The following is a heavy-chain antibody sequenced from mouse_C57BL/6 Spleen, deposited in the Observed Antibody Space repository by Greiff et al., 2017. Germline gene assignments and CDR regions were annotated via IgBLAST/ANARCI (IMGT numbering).Heavy chain of an antibody. Sequence: VHLVESGAELVKPGASVKLSCKASGYTFTEYTIHWVKQRSGQGLEWIGWFYPGSGSIKYNEKFKDKATLTADKSSSTVYMELSRLTSEDSAVYFGARHEDPYYGSYYFDYWGQGTTLTVSS. J-gene: IGHJ2*01. V-gene: IGHV1-62-2*01. CDR1: GYTFTEYT. CDR2: FYPGSGSI. CDR3: ARHEDPYYGSYYFDY. D-gene: IGHD1-1*01.